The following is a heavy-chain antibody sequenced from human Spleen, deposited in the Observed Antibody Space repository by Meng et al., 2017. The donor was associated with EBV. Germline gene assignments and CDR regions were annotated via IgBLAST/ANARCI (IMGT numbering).Heavy chain of an antibody. CDR1: GWSCSRYY. V-gene: IGHV4-34*01. CDR3: ARSLVGNSSGSLKYLDH. J-gene: IGHJ4*02. Sequence: QVLLQLGGAWQLKPSETPSLPCGGCGWSCSRYYLSWIRPPPGKGLEWIGEINHSGSTNYKPSLKSRVTMSVDTSRDQFSLRLSSVTAADTAVYYCARSLVGNSSGSLKYLDHWGQGSLVTVSS. D-gene: IGHD6-19*01. CDR2: INHSGST.